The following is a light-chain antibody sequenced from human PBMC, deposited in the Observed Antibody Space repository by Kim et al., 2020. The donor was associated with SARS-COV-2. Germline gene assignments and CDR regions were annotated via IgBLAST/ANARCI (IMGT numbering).Light chain of an antibody. V-gene: IGLV2-23*01. J-gene: IGLJ3*02. CDR1: SNDVGTYYL. CDR3: CSYARSSASWV. CDR2: EDS. Sequence: QSALTQPASVSGSPGQSITISCTGTSNDVGTYYLVSWYQQHPGKAPEVMIYEDSKRPSGVSGRFSGSKSANTASLAISGLQPEDEADYYCCSYARSSASWVFGGGTKLTVL.